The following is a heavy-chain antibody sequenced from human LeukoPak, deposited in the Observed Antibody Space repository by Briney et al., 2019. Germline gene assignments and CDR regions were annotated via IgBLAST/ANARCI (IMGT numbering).Heavy chain of an antibody. V-gene: IGHV3-23*01. Sequence: GGSLRLSCVASGFTFSSYAMSWVRQAPGKGLEWVSSLSVSGGNTFFADSVKGRFTISRDNSKNTLYLQMNSLRADDTAVYYCAKTNGGVTGYFHHWGQGTLVTVSS. D-gene: IGHD3-16*01. CDR2: LSVSGGNT. CDR3: AKTNGGVTGYFHH. J-gene: IGHJ1*01. CDR1: GFTFSSYA.